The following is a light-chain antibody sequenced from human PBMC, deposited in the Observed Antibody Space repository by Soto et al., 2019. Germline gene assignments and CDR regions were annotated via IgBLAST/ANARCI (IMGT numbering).Light chain of an antibody. V-gene: IGKV4-1*01. Sequence: DIVMTQSPDSLAVSLGERAIINCKCSQSVLYSSNNKNYLAWYQQKPGQPPKLLIYWASTRESGVPDRFSGSGSGTDFTLTISSLQAEDVAVYYCQQYYSTPFTFGPGTKVDIK. CDR2: WAS. CDR1: QSVLYSSNNKNY. J-gene: IGKJ3*01. CDR3: QQYYSTPFT.